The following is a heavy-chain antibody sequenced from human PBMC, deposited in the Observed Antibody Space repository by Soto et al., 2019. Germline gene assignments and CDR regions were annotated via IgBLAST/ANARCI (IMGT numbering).Heavy chain of an antibody. Sequence: ASVKVSCKESGYTFTRCGIIWVRQAPGQGLEWMGWISGYNGDTNYAQKFQDRVSMTIDTSTGTAYMELRSLTSDDTAIYYCAKNGQPPYYYYGLDVWGQGTKVTVSS. CDR3: AKNGQPPYYYYGLDV. CDR1: GYTFTRCG. CDR2: ISGYNGDT. D-gene: IGHD2-8*01. V-gene: IGHV1-18*01. J-gene: IGHJ6*02.